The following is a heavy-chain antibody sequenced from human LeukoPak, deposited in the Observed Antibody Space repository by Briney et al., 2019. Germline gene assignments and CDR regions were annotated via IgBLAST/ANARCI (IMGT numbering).Heavy chain of an antibody. CDR3: ARDRGPTYSSSWAISYGSFDY. CDR2: TYYRSKWYN. Sequence: SQTLSLTCAISGDSVSSNSATWNWIRQSPSRGLEWLGRTYYRSKWYNDYAVSVKSRITINPDTSKNQFSLQLNSVTPEDTAVYYCARDRGPTYSSSWAISYGSFDYWGQGTLVTVSS. D-gene: IGHD6-13*01. J-gene: IGHJ4*02. CDR1: GDSVSSNSAT. V-gene: IGHV6-1*01.